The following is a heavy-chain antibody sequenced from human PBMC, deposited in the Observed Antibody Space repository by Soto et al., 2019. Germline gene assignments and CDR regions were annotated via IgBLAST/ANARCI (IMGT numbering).Heavy chain of an antibody. CDR3: AINYYDSSGYYWPIDY. D-gene: IGHD3-22*01. Sequence: EVQLVESGGGLVQPGGSLRLSCAASGFTFSSYWMHWVRQAPGKGLVWVSRINSDGSSTSYADSVKGRFTISRDNAKNTLYLQMNSLRAEDTAVYYCAINYYDSSGYYWPIDYWGQGTLVTVSS. CDR1: GFTFSSYW. CDR2: INSDGSST. V-gene: IGHV3-74*01. J-gene: IGHJ4*02.